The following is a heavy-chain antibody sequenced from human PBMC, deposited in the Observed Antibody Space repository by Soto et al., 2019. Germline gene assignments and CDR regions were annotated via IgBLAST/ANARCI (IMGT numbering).Heavy chain of an antibody. CDR2: IYWDDDQ. V-gene: IGHV2-5*02. CDR3: AHTSRNVRGFDY. CDR1: GFSLSTSGVG. D-gene: IGHD3-10*01. Sequence: GSGPTLVNPTQTLTLTCTFSGFSLSTSGVGVGWIRQPPGKALECLALIYWDDDQRYSPPLNSRLTITKDTSKNQVVLTMTNMDPVDTATYYCAHTSRNVRGFDYWGQGTLVTVSS. J-gene: IGHJ4*02.